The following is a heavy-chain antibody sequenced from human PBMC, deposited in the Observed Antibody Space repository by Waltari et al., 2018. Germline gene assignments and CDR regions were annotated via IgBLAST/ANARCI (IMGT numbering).Heavy chain of an antibody. J-gene: IGHJ3*02. CDR1: GYSISSGYY. Sequence: QVQLQESGPGLVKPSETLSLTCAVSGYSISSGYYWGWIRQPPGKGLEWIGSIYHSGGTYYNPSLKSGVTISVDTSKNQFSLKLSSVTAADTAVYYCARVLNVLLWFREPPDAFDIWGQGTMVTVSS. CDR2: IYHSGGT. V-gene: IGHV4-38-2*01. CDR3: ARVLNVLLWFREPPDAFDI. D-gene: IGHD3-10*01.